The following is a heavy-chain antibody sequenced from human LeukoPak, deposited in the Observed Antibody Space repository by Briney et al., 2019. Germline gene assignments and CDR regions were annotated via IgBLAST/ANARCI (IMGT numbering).Heavy chain of an antibody. V-gene: IGHV4-4*09. CDR1: GGSISGDY. CDR2: IYVSGST. D-gene: IGHD6-13*01. Sequence: SETLSLTCTVSGGSISGDYWAWIRQAPGKGLEWIGHIYVSGSTYYNPSLKSRVSISEDTSKNHFSLRLTSVTAADTALYYCARLAGGSWPTWFGPWGQGILVTVSS. CDR3: ARLAGGSWPTWFGP. J-gene: IGHJ5*02.